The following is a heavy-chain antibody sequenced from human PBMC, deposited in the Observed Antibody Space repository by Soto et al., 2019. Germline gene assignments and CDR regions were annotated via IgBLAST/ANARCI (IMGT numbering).Heavy chain of an antibody. V-gene: IGHV1-2*04. D-gene: IGHD6-19*01. CDR2: INAHSGGT. J-gene: IGHJ4*02. CDR3: ARFPHDNSSGWPFDY. CDR1: GFSFTGYY. Sequence: ASVKVSCKASGFSFTGYYIHWLRQAPGQGLEWMGWINAHSGGTNYAQKFQGWVTMTRDTSISTAYMELSRLRSDDTAVYYCARFPHDNSSGWPFDYWGQGTLVTVSS.